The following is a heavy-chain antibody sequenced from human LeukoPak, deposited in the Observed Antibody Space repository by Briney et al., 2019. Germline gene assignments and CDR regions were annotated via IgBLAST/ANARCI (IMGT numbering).Heavy chain of an antibody. CDR3: ARDYSWYFDL. CDR2: IYYTGGT. Sequence: SETLSLTCTVSGGSISTYYWSWIRQPPGKGLEWMGYIYYTGGTNYNPSLKSRVTISVDTSKNQFSLKVSSVTAADTAVYYCARDYSWYFDLWGRGTLVTVSS. CDR1: GGSISTYY. V-gene: IGHV4-59*01. J-gene: IGHJ2*01. D-gene: IGHD2-15*01.